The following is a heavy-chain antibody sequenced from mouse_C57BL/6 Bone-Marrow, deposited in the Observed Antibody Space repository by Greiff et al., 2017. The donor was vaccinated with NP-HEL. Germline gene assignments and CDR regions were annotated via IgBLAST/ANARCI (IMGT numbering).Heavy chain of an antibody. J-gene: IGHJ4*01. CDR1: GFTFSDYG. CDR3: AREGGQLRRRAMDD. Sequence: EVHLVESGGGLVKPGGSLKLSCAASGFTFSDYGMHWVRQAPEKGLEWVAYISSGSSTIYYADTVKGRFTISRDNAKNTLFLQMTSLRSEDTAMYDYAREGGQLRRRAMDDWGQGTSVTVSS. V-gene: IGHV5-17*01. D-gene: IGHD3-2*02. CDR2: ISSGSSTI.